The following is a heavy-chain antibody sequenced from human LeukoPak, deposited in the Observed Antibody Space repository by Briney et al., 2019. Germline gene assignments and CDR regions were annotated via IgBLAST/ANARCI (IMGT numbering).Heavy chain of an antibody. Sequence: GESLKISCQGFGYSFTNYWIGWVRQMPGKGMGWMGVIYPGDSRIRYNPSFQGQVTISVDRSISTAYLQWVSLKASDSAMYYCACRDLTSTWSFPWGQGTLVTVSS. D-gene: IGHD6-13*01. V-gene: IGHV5-51*01. CDR1: GYSFTNYW. CDR2: IYPGDSRI. J-gene: IGHJ5*02. CDR3: ACRDLTSTWSFP.